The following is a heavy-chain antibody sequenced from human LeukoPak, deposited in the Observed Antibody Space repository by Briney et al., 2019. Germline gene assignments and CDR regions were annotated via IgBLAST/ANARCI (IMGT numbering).Heavy chain of an antibody. Sequence: GGSLRLSCAASGFTFSSYAMSWVRQAPGKGLEWVSAISGSGGSTYYADSVKGRFTISRDNSKNTLYLQMNSLRAEDTAVYYCAKAGSYYYDSSGYSYWGQGTLVTVSS. D-gene: IGHD3-22*01. V-gene: IGHV3-23*01. CDR1: GFTFSSYA. J-gene: IGHJ4*02. CDR3: AKAGSYYYDSSGYSY. CDR2: ISGSGGST.